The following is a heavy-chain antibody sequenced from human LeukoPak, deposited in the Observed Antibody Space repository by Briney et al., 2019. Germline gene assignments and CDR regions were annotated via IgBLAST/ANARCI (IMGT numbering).Heavy chain of an antibody. CDR2: MNPNSGNT. Sequence: ASVKVSCKASGYTFTSYDINWVRQATGQGLEWMGWMNPNSGNTGYAQKFQGRVTITRNTSTTTAYMELSSLRSEDTAVYYCARKAVAGNNWFDPWGQGTLVTVTS. CDR1: GYTFTSYD. D-gene: IGHD6-19*01. V-gene: IGHV1-8*03. J-gene: IGHJ5*02. CDR3: ARKAVAGNNWFDP.